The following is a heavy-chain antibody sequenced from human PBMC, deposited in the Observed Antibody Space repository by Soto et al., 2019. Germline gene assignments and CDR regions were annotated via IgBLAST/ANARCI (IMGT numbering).Heavy chain of an antibody. CDR1: GGTFSTSL. CDR2: IIPIFGTP. Sequence: QVQLVQSGAEVKKPGSSVKVSCKASGGTFSTSLISWVRQAPGQGLEWMGGIIPIFGTPNYAQKFQGRVTITADESSSTVYMELNSLRSEDTAMYYCERGYTDYDDHSYHFGSWGQGTPVTVSS. CDR3: ERGYTDYDDHSYHFGS. J-gene: IGHJ4*02. D-gene: IGHD3-22*01. V-gene: IGHV1-69*01.